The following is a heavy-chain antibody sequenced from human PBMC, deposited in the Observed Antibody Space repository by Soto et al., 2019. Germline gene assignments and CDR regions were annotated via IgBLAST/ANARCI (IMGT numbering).Heavy chain of an antibody. CDR2: IWYDGSNK. V-gene: IGHV3-33*01. CDR3: ARDGYCSGGSCYSVPVFDY. Sequence: QVQLVESGGGVVQPGRSLRLSCAASGFTFSSYGMHWVRQAPGKGLEWVAVIWYDGSNKYYADSVKGRFTISRDNSKNQLYLEMNGLRAEDTAVYYCARDGYCSGGSCYSVPVFDYWGQGTLVTVSS. J-gene: IGHJ4*02. D-gene: IGHD2-15*01. CDR1: GFTFSSYG.